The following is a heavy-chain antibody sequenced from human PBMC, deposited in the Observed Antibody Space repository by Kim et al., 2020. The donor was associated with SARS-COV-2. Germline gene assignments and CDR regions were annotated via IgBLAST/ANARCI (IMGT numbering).Heavy chain of an antibody. J-gene: IGHJ5*02. D-gene: IGHD3-10*01. V-gene: IGHV1-2*02. Sequence: YAQKFRGRVTMTRDTSISTAYMELSRLRSDDTAVYYCARRYGSGSPLDPWGQGTLVTVSS. CDR3: ARRYGSGSPLDP.